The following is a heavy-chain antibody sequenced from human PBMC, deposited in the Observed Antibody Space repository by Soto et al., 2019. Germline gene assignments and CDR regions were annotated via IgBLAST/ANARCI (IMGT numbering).Heavy chain of an antibody. CDR1: GGSISRSSYS. J-gene: IGHJ6*02. D-gene: IGHD7-27*01. Sequence: QLQLQESGPGLVKPSETLSLTCTVSGGSISRSSYSWGWIRQPPGKGLEWIGSIYYRGSTFYNPSLKSRVTISVDTSKNQFSLKLRSVTAADTAVYYCASLSFGLLSGDVYYYYGMDLWGQGTTVTVSS. CDR2: IYYRGST. V-gene: IGHV4-39*01. CDR3: ASLSFGLLSGDVYYYYGMDL.